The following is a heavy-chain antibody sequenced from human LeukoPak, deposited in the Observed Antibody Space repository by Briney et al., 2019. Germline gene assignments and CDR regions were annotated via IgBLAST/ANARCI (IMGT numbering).Heavy chain of an antibody. D-gene: IGHD2-15*01. CDR2: ISYDGSNK. CDR1: GFTFSSYG. Sequence: GGSLRLSCAASGFTFSSYGMHRVRQAPGKGLEWVAVISYDGSNKYYADSVKGRFTISRDNSKNTLYLQMNSLRAEDTAVFYCAKTAHCSGGSCPYQYYYGMDVWGQGTTVTVSS. J-gene: IGHJ6*02. CDR3: AKTAHCSGGSCPYQYYYGMDV. V-gene: IGHV3-30*18.